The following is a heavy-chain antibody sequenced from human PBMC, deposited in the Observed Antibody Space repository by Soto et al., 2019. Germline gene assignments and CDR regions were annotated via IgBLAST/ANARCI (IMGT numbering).Heavy chain of an antibody. J-gene: IGHJ4*02. CDR2: IYYSGIT. CDR3: ARHGSN. V-gene: IGHV4-39*01. CDR1: GVSISNSSYY. Sequence: SETLSLTCTVSGVSISNSSYYWGWIRRPPGKGLEWIGTIYYSGITYYNPSLKSRVTISVDTSKNQFSLRLTSVTAADTAVYYCARHGSNWGQGTLVTVSS.